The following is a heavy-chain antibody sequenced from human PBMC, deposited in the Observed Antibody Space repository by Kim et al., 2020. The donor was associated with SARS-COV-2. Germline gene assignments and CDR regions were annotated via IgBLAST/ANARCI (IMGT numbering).Heavy chain of an antibody. V-gene: IGHV3-48*03. Sequence: GGSLRLSCAASGFTFSSYEMNWVRQAPGKGLEWVSYISSSGSTIYYADSVKGRFTISRDNAKNSLYLQMNSLRAEDTAVYYCARDPYSSSYNYYGMDVWGKGPTVPVSS. CDR2: ISSSGSTI. CDR3: ARDPYSSSYNYYGMDV. CDR1: GFTFSSYE. D-gene: IGHD6-13*01. J-gene: IGHJ6*04.